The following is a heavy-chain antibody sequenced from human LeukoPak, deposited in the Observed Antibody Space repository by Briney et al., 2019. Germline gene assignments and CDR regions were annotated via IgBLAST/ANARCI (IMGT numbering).Heavy chain of an antibody. CDR2: IKQDGSEK. CDR3: ARLLVYNSGGEAFDH. Sequence: PGGSLRLSCAASRFRFSRYWMSWVRQAPGKGLEWVGNIKQDGSEKYYVDSVKGRFTISRDNAKDSLYLQMNSLRAEDTAVYYCARLLVYNSGGEAFDHWGQGTLVTVSS. V-gene: IGHV3-7*01. J-gene: IGHJ4*02. D-gene: IGHD1-20*01. CDR1: RFRFSRYW.